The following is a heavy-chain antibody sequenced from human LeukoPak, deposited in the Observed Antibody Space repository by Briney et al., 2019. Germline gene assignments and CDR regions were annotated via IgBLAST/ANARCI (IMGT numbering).Heavy chain of an antibody. J-gene: IGHJ5*02. D-gene: IGHD3-10*01. CDR3: ARGQKYYYGSGSSNLYNWFDP. CDR1: GYTFTSYD. Sequence: ASVKVSCKASGYTFTSYDINWVRQATGQGLEWMGWMNPNSGNTGYARKFQGRVTMTRNTSISTAYMELSSLRSEDTAVYYCARGQKYYYGSGSSNLYNWFDPWGQGTLVTVSS. CDR2: MNPNSGNT. V-gene: IGHV1-8*01.